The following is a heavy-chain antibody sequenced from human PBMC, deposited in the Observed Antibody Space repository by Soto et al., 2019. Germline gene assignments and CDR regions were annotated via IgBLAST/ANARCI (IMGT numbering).Heavy chain of an antibody. Sequence: EVQLVESGGGLVQPGGSLKLSCAASGFTFSGSAMYWVRQASGKGLECVGRIRSKTNSYATAYAASVEGRFTISRDDSKNTTYLQMNSLKTDDTAVYYCTRLVERGENCSGGVCHFDFWGQGTLVTVSS. CDR3: TRLVERGENCSGGVCHFDF. CDR2: IRSKTNSYAT. D-gene: IGHD2-8*02. V-gene: IGHV3-73*01. CDR1: GFTFSGSA. J-gene: IGHJ4*02.